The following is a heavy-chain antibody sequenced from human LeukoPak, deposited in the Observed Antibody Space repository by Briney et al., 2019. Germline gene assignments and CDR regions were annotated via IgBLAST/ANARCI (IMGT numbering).Heavy chain of an antibody. J-gene: IGHJ3*02. Sequence: GGSLRLSCAASGFTFSTYSMNWVRQAPGKGLEWVSSISSSSSYIYYADSVKGRFTISRDNAKNSLYLQMNSLRAEDTAVYYCARQYSSSWNDAFDIWGQGTMVTVSS. V-gene: IGHV3-21*01. CDR2: ISSSSSYI. D-gene: IGHD6-13*01. CDR3: ARQYSSSWNDAFDI. CDR1: GFTFSTYS.